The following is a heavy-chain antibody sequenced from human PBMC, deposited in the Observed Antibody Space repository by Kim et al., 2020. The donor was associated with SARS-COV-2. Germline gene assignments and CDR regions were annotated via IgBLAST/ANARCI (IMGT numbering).Heavy chain of an antibody. V-gene: IGHV4-34*01. Sequence: YNPVLKGRVTISVDTSKKQFSLKLSSVTAADTAVYYCARAGYSSSWYLDYWGQGTLVTVSS. D-gene: IGHD6-13*01. CDR3: ARAGYSSSWYLDY. J-gene: IGHJ4*02.